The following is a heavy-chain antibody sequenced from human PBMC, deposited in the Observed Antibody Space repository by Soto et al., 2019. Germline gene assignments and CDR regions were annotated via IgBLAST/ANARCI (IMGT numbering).Heavy chain of an antibody. D-gene: IGHD3-10*01. CDR3: ARLSRHYGWFDP. CDR1: GGSITTDSSY. Sequence: QLQLQESGPGLVKPSETLSLTCTVSGGSITTDSSYWGWIRQPPGKGLEWIGSVCYGGSSCYTPSLQSRLTISVDTSKTQFSLKLTSLTAADTAVYLCARLSRHYGWFDPWGQGTLVTVSS. CDR2: VCYGGSS. V-gene: IGHV4-39*01. J-gene: IGHJ5*02.